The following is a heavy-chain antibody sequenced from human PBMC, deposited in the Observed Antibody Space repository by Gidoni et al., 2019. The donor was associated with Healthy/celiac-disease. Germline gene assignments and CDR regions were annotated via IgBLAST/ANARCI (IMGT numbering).Heavy chain of an antibody. CDR1: GGSFSGYY. CDR2: INHSGST. Sequence: QVQLQQWGAGLLKPSETLSLTCAVYGGSFSGYYWSWIRPPPGKGLEWIGEINHSGSTNYNPSLKSRVTISVDTSKNQFSLKLSSVTAADTAVYYCARGEHTYYYGSGRINGMDVWGQGTTVTVSS. V-gene: IGHV4-34*01. CDR3: ARGEHTYYYGSGRINGMDV. J-gene: IGHJ6*02. D-gene: IGHD3-10*01.